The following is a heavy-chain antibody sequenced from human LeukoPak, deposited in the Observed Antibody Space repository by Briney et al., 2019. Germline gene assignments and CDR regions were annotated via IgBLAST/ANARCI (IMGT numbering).Heavy chain of an antibody. D-gene: IGHD6-19*01. V-gene: IGHV3-74*01. CDR3: ASDRSYGMDV. J-gene: IGHJ6*02. Sequence: GGSLRLSCAASRFTFSNYWMHWVRQAPGKGLVWVSRIKSDGSSTTYAASVQGRFTISRDNAKNTLYLQMNSLRAEDTAVYYCASDRSYGMDVWGQGTTVTVSS. CDR2: IKSDGSST. CDR1: RFTFSNYW.